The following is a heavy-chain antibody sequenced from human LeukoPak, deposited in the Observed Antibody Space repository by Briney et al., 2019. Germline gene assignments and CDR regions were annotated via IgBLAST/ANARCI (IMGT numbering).Heavy chain of an antibody. J-gene: IGHJ5*02. Sequence: ASVKVSCKASGYTFTSYAMHWVRQAPGQRLEWMGWTNAGNGNIKYSQEFQGRVTITRDTSASTAYMELSSLRSEDTAVYYCARDRTYGDYEPWGQGTLVTVSS. V-gene: IGHV1-3*01. CDR3: ARDRTYGDYEP. CDR2: TNAGNGNI. CDR1: GYTFTSYA. D-gene: IGHD4-17*01.